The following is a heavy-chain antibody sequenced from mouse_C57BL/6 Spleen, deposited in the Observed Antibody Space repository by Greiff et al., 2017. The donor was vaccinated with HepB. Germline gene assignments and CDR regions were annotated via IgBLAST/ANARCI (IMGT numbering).Heavy chain of an antibody. CDR3: ARRDSSGSWFAY. V-gene: IGHV1-61*01. J-gene: IGHJ3*01. Sequence: QVQLKQPGAELVRPGSSVKLSCKASGYTFTSYWMDWVKQRPGQGLEWIGNIYPSDSETHYNQKFKDKATLTVDKSSSTAYMQLSSLTSEDSAVYYCARRDSSGSWFAYWGQGTLVTVSA. D-gene: IGHD3-2*02. CDR2: IYPSDSET. CDR1: GYTFTSYW.